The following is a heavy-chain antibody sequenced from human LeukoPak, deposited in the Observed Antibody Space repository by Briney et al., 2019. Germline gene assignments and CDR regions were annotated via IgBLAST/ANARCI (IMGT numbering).Heavy chain of an antibody. CDR2: IYPGDSDT. Sequence: GESLKISCKGSGYSFTSYWIAWVRQMPGKGLGWMGIIYPGDSDTRYSTSFQGQVTISADKSISTAYLQWSSLKASDTAMYYCARLVLVGATRNWFDPWGQGTLVTVSS. J-gene: IGHJ5*02. CDR1: GYSFTSYW. CDR3: ARLVLVGATRNWFDP. V-gene: IGHV5-51*01. D-gene: IGHD1-26*01.